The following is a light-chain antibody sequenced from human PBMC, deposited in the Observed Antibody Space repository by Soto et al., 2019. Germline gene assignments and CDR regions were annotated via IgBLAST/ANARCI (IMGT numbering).Light chain of an antibody. Sequence: QSVLTQPASVSGSLGQSITISCTGTSSDIGGYKYVSWYQQHPGKAPKLIIFEVSNRPSGVSDRFSGSNSGNTASLTISGLQAEDEAGYYCTSYSRYRVLVFGGGTKVTVL. CDR1: SSDIGGYKY. V-gene: IGLV2-14*01. J-gene: IGLJ3*02. CDR2: EVS. CDR3: TSYSRYRVLV.